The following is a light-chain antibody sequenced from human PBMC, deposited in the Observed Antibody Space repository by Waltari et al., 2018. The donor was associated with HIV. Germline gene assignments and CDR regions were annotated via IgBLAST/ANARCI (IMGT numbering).Light chain of an antibody. V-gene: IGLV2-14*01. CDR1: SSDIGGYNY. CDR3: FSYRSSSSFAV. J-gene: IGLJ1*01. CDR2: EVT. Sequence: QSALTQPASVSGPPGQSITISCTGTSSDIGGYNYVSWYQQYPGKAPRLIIYEVTSRPSWVANRFSGSKSCNTASLTITGLQTEDEAEYYCFSYRSSSSFAVFGTGTKVSVL.